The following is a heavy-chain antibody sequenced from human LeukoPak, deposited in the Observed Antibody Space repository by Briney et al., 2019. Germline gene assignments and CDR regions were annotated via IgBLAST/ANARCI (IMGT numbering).Heavy chain of an antibody. Sequence: PGGSLRLSCAASGFIFSDYYMSWIRQAPGKGLEWVSYISSSSGYTNYADFVKGRFTISRDNAKKSLYLQMNSLRAEDTAVYYCAKDGLGWFGELNWGQGTLVTVSS. J-gene: IGHJ1*01. V-gene: IGHV3-11*05. CDR1: GFIFSDYY. D-gene: IGHD3-10*01. CDR2: ISSSSGYT. CDR3: AKDGLGWFGELN.